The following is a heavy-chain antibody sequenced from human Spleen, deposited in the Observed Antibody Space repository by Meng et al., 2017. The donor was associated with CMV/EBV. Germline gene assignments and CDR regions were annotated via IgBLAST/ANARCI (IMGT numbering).Heavy chain of an antibody. CDR2: VNPRSGNT. J-gene: IGHJ4*02. CDR3: ARASDWLLRGDFDY. V-gene: IGHV1-8*01. CDR1: GYTFTSFD. D-gene: IGHD3-9*01. Sequence: QVQLVQSGAEVKKPGASVKVSCKASGYTFTSFDINWVRQASGQGPEWMGWVNPRSGNTVYAQEFQGRVTLTRNNSISTAYMRLSSLRSEDTAVYYCARASDWLLRGDFDYWGQGTLVTVSS.